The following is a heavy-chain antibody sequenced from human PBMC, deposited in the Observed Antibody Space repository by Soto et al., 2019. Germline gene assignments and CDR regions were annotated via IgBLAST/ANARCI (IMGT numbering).Heavy chain of an antibody. CDR1: GFTFSMYS. J-gene: IGHJ6*02. CDR3: ARDQLVLPAHDFFYGSDV. Sequence: DVQLVESGGAVVQPGESLRLSCEVSGFTFSMYSMTWVRQAPGKGLEWVAKIPQEGGDGHYADSVKGRFTISRDNAKNSVFLQMNNLRAADTAVYYCARDQLVLPAHDFFYGSDVWGQGAPVTVS. D-gene: IGHD6-13*01. V-gene: IGHV3-7*03. CDR2: IPQEGGDG.